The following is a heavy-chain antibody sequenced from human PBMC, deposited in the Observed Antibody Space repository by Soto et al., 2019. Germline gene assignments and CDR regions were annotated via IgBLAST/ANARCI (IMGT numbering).Heavy chain of an antibody. V-gene: IGHV1-8*01. CDR2: MNPNSGNT. Sequence: QVQLVQSGAEVKKPGASVKVSCKASGYTFTSYDTNWARQATGQGLEWMGWMNPNSGNTGYAPKFQGSVTMTRTTSISTAYMELRSLRSEATAVSYCERAVDGAGSCDWGQGTLVTVSS. CDR1: GYTFTSYD. CDR3: ERAVDGAGSCD. J-gene: IGHJ4*02. D-gene: IGHD3-10*01.